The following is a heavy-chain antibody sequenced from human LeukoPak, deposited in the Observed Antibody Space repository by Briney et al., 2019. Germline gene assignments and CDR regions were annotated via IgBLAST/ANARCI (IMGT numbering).Heavy chain of an antibody. CDR1: GYTFTSYG. CDR3: ARITQTDYDFDY. V-gene: IGHV1-18*01. CDR2: ISTYNGNT. Sequence: ASVMVSCKASGYTFTSYGISWVRQAPGQGLEWMGWISTYNGNTGYAQKLQGRVTMTTDTSTSTAYMELRSLRSDDTAVYYCARITQTDYDFDYWGQGTLVIVSS. J-gene: IGHJ4*02. D-gene: IGHD4-17*01.